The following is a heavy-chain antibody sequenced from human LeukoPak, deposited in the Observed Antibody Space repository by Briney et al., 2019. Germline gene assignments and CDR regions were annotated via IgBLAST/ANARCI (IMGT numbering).Heavy chain of an antibody. CDR3: ARALWGDYVGFDF. J-gene: IGHJ4*02. CDR1: RGSINSYY. CDR2: IYSGGNT. Sequence: SETLSLTCTVSRGSINSYYWSWIRQPAGKGLGWIGRIYSGGNTNYTPSLKSRVTMSVNTSNNPFSLKLSSVTAADTAVYYCARALWGDYVGFDFWGQGTLVTVSS. V-gene: IGHV4-4*07. D-gene: IGHD4-17*01.